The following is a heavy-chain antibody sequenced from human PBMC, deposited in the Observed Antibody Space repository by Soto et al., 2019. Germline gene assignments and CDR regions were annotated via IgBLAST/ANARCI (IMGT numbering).Heavy chain of an antibody. D-gene: IGHD1-26*01. CDR2: ISSSGSTI. CDR1: GFTFSDYY. J-gene: IGHJ3*02. V-gene: IGHV3-11*01. Sequence: GGSLRLSCAASGFTFSDYYMSWIRQAPGKGLEWVSYISSSGSTIYYAYSVKGRFTISRDNAKNSLYLQMNSLRAEDTAGYYCARERQGATAYDDSDIWGQVSMGTVSS. CDR3: ARERQGATAYDDSDI.